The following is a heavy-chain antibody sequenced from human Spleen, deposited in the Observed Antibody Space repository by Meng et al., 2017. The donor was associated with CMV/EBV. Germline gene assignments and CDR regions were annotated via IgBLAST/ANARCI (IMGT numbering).Heavy chain of an antibody. D-gene: IGHD4/OR15-4a*01. CDR1: GFAFDNYA. Sequence: GGSLRLSCAASGFAFDNYAMSWVRQAPGKGLEWVSAISGSGRSIYYADSVKGRFTISRDNSKNTLYLQMNSLRAGDTAVYYCAKDDYNSSPRRFDSWGQGTLVTVSS. CDR2: ISGSGRSI. J-gene: IGHJ5*01. CDR3: AKDDYNSSPRRFDS. V-gene: IGHV3-23*01.